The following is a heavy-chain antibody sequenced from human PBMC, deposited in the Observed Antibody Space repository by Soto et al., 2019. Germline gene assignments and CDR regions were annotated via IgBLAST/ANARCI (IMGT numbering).Heavy chain of an antibody. CDR3: ALTRRSSLLEVAGPGFEY. CDR2: LSYEGSEE. CDR1: GFNFGVLW. Sequence: GGSLRLSCAASGFNFGVLWMHLVRQAPGKGLEWLSVLSYEGSEEYYADSVRGRFTISRDNSKNTLFLQMDSLRVDDTGVYYCALTRRSSLLEVAGPGFEYWGQGTLVTVSS. J-gene: IGHJ4*02. V-gene: IGHV3-30*03. D-gene: IGHD6-19*01.